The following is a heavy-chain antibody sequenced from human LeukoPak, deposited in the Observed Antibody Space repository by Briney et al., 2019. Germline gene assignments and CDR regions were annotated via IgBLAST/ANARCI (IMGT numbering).Heavy chain of an antibody. CDR1: GFTFSSYA. Sequence: GGSLRLSCAASGFTFSSYAMSWVRQAPGKGLEWVSAISGSGGSTYYADSVKGRFTISRDNPKNTLYLQMNSLRAEDTAVYYCAKGRQAEWYFDLWGRGTLVTVSS. V-gene: IGHV3-23*01. CDR2: ISGSGGST. D-gene: IGHD6-6*01. CDR3: AKGRQAEWYFDL. J-gene: IGHJ2*01.